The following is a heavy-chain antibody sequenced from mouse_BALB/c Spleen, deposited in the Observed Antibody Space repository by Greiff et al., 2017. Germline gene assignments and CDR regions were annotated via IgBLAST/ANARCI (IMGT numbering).Heavy chain of an antibody. CDR2: ISNGGGST. J-gene: IGHJ1*01. CDR1: GFTFSSYT. CDR3: ARRAYGSSHWYFDV. Sequence: EVQVVESGGGLVQPGGSLKLSCAASGFTFSSYTMSWVRQTPEKRLEWVAYISNGGGSTYYPDTVKGRFTISRDNAKNTLYLQMSSLKSEDTAMYYCARRAYGSSHWYFDVWGAGTTVTVSS. D-gene: IGHD1-1*01. V-gene: IGHV5-12-2*01.